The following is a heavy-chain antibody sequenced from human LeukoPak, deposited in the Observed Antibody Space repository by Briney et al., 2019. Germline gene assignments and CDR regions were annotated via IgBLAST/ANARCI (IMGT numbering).Heavy chain of an antibody. CDR2: ISVTGGTT. CDR1: GFTFRSYA. D-gene: IGHD3-9*01. V-gene: IGHV3-23*01. J-gene: IGHJ4*02. Sequence: GGSLRLSCAASGFTFRSYAMSWVRQAPGKGLEWVSGISVTGGTTYYADSVKGRFTISRDNSKNTLYLQMNSLRAEDTAVYYCAKDLDYDILTGFDYWGQGTLVTVSS. CDR3: AKDLDYDILTGFDY.